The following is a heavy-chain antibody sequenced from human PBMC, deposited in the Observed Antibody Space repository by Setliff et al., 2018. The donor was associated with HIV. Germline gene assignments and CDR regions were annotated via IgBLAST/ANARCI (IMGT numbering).Heavy chain of an antibody. CDR1: GFTFSIYT. CDR3: AERGYSFGVQN. V-gene: IGHV3-23*01. D-gene: IGHD5-18*01. Sequence: GGSLRLSCAASGFTFSIYTMNWVRQAPGKGLEWVSVITPSSTETYYADSVKGRFTISRDDSKNTLSLQMSSLRSEDTAVYYCAERGYSFGVQNWGQGTLVTVSS. CDR2: ITPSSTET. J-gene: IGHJ4*02.